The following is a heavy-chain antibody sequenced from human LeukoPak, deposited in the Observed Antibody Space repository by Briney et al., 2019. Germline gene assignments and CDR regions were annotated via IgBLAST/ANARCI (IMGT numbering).Heavy chain of an antibody. Sequence: GASVKVSCKASGYTFSTYYMHWLRQAPGHGLQWMGIINPSGAGTSYAQKFQGRVTMTRDTSTSTVYMELSSLRSEDTAVYYCARGRDSMIVAADYWGQGTLVTVSS. CDR3: ARGRDSMIVAADY. CDR2: INPSGAGT. D-gene: IGHD3-22*01. CDR1: GYTFSTYY. J-gene: IGHJ4*02. V-gene: IGHV1-46*01.